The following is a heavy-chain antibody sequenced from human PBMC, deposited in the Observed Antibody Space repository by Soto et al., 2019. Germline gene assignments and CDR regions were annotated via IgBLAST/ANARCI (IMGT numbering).Heavy chain of an antibody. CDR3: ARSHGDHYYFDY. Sequence: PSETLSLTCAGYGGSFSGYYWSWIRQPPGKGLEWIGEINHSGSTNYNPSLKSRVTISVDTSKNQFSLKLSSVTAADTAVYYCARSHGDHYYFDYWGQGTLVTVSS. J-gene: IGHJ4*02. V-gene: IGHV4-34*01. CDR2: INHSGST. D-gene: IGHD4-17*01. CDR1: GGSFSGYY.